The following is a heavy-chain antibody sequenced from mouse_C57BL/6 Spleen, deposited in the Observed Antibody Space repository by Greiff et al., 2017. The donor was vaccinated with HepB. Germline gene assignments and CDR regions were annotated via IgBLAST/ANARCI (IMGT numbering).Heavy chain of an antibody. CDR3: AREDNGLVYFDY. CDR2: IDPEDGET. J-gene: IGHJ2*01. Sequence: VQLQQSGAVLVKPGASVKLSCTASGFNIKDYYMHWVKQRNEQGLEWIGRIDPEDGETKYAPKFQGKATITADTSSNTAYLRLSSLTSEDTAVYYCAREDNGLVYFDYWGQVTTLTVSS. V-gene: IGHV14-2*01. CDR1: GFNIKDYY. D-gene: IGHD2-4*01.